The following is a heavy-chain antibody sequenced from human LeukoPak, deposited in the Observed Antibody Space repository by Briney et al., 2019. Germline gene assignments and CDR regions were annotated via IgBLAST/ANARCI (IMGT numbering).Heavy chain of an antibody. Sequence: GGSLRLSCAASGFTFSSYAMHWVRQAPGKGLEWVAVISYDGSNKYYADSVKGRFTISRDNSKNTLYLQMNSLRAEDTAVYYCARDPLFHCNSTSCLMGYFDYWGQGTLVTVSS. V-gene: IGHV3-30-3*01. J-gene: IGHJ4*02. CDR3: ARDPLFHCNSTSCLMGYFDY. CDR2: ISYDGSNK. CDR1: GFTFSSYA. D-gene: IGHD2-2*01.